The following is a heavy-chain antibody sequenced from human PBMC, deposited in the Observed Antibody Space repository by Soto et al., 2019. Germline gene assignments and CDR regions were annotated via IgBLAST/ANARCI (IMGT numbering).Heavy chain of an antibody. D-gene: IGHD3-3*01. Sequence: EVQLVESGGGLVQPGGSLKLSCAASGFTFSGSAMHWVRQASGKGLEWVGRIRSKANNYATAYGASVKGRFTISRDDSKNTEYLQMTSLKTEETAVYYCSRQASDFWSGKPQYYMDVWGKGTTVTVSS. CDR1: GFTFSGSA. CDR2: IRSKANNYAT. J-gene: IGHJ6*03. V-gene: IGHV3-73*01. CDR3: SRQASDFWSGKPQYYMDV.